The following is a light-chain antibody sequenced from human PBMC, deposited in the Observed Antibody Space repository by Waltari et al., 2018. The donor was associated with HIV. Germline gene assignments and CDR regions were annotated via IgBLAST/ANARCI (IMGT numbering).Light chain of an antibody. V-gene: IGKV1-33*01. CDR3: QQYDDVPVT. CDR1: QDISIY. J-gene: IGKJ3*01. CDR2: GAS. Sequence: DIQMTQSPSSLSASVGDRVTITCQASQDISIYLNWYQQKPGKAPKLLIYGASDLETGVPSRFSGSGSGTDFTFTISSLQPADIAKYYCQQYDDVPVTFGPGTTVEIK.